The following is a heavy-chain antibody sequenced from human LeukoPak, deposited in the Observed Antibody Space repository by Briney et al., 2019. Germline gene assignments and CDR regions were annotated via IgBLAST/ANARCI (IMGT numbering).Heavy chain of an antibody. J-gene: IGHJ4*02. Sequence: SETLSLTCAVPGYSINSGYYWGWIRQPPGKGLEWIGSIYHSGSTYYNPSLKSRVTISVDTSKNQFSLKLSSVTAADTAVYYCARNSYGYPSDYWGQGTLVTVSS. CDR1: GYSINSGYY. CDR3: ARNSYGYPSDY. CDR2: IYHSGST. D-gene: IGHD5-18*01. V-gene: IGHV4-38-2*01.